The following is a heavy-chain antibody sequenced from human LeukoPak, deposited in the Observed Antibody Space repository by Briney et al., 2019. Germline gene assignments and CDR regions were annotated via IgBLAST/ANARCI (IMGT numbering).Heavy chain of an antibody. CDR3: ASARTTAFMDV. Sequence: KPPETLSLTXTVSGGSISGYYWSWIRQPAGKGLEWIGRIYTSGSTNYNPSLKSRVTMSVDTSKNQFSLKLSSVTAADTAVYYCASARTTAFMDVWGKGTTVTVSS. CDR2: IYTSGST. CDR1: GGSISGYY. D-gene: IGHD2-2*01. J-gene: IGHJ6*04. V-gene: IGHV4-4*07.